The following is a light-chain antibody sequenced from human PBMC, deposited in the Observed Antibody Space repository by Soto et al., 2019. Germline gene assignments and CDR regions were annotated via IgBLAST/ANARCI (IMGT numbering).Light chain of an antibody. CDR3: QQLNSYPPT. Sequence: IPLTQSPSSLSASVGDRVTVTCRASQGISSYLAWYQQQPGKAPKLLIYAASTLQRGVSSRFSGSGSGTDFTLTISRLQPEDFATYYCQQLNSYPPTFGQGTKLEIK. V-gene: IGKV1-9*01. J-gene: IGKJ2*01. CDR1: QGISSY. CDR2: AAS.